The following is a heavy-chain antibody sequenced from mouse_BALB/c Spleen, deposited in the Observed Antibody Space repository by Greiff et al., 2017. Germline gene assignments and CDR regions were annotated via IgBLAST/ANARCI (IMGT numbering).Heavy chain of an antibody. CDR3: ARDGYDGGGYAMDY. CDR2: ISSGSSTI. J-gene: IGHJ4*01. Sequence: EVKLEESGGGLVQPGGSRKLSCAASGFTFSSFGMHWVRQAPEKGLEWVAYISSGSSTIYYADTVKGRFTISRDNPKNTLFLQMTSLRSEDTAMYYCARDGYDGGGYAMDYWGQGTSVTVSS. CDR1: GFTFSSFG. D-gene: IGHD2-2*01. V-gene: IGHV5-17*02.